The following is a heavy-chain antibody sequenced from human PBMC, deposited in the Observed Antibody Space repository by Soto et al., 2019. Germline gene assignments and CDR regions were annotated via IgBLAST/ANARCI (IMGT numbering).Heavy chain of an antibody. CDR3: ARTRNGGVADSFDS. J-gene: IGHJ5*01. V-gene: IGHV3-30*04. CDR2: ISRDGSYI. CDR1: GFTFSRHA. D-gene: IGHD3-3*01. Sequence: QVQLVESGGGEVQPGGSLRLSCAASGFTFSRHAIHWVRLTPGRGLELVLAISRDGSYIYYTDSVKGRFTVSRYNSKNTVFVQMNRLIPDDTALYFCARTRNGGVADSFDSWGQGTRVTVSS.